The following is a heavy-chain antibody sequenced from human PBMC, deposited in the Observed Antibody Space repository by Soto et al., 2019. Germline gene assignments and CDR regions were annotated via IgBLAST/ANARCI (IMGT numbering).Heavy chain of an antibody. Sequence: PSETLSLTCTVSGGSISSYYCNWIRLPPATGLEWIGYIYYSGSTYYNPSLKSRVTISVDTSKNQFSLKLSSVTAADTAVYYCACEGGYDRVIYYYYMDVWGKGTTVTVSS. CDR2: IYYSGST. J-gene: IGHJ6*03. CDR3: ACEGGYDRVIYYYYMDV. V-gene: IGHV4-59*08. CDR1: GGSISSYY. D-gene: IGHD3-10*02.